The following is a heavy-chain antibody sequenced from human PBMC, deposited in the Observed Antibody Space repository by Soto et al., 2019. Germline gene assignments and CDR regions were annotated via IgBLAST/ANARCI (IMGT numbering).Heavy chain of an antibody. Sequence: SLRLSCEASGFTFDDSAMHWVRQGPGKGLEWVSGISRNTGSEGYADSVKGRFTISRDNAKNSLYLQMSRLRPEDAALYYCVKVAFGVAIWGQGTMVTVSS. V-gene: IGHV3-9*01. CDR1: GFTFDDSA. CDR2: ISRNTGSE. J-gene: IGHJ3*02. D-gene: IGHD3-3*01. CDR3: VKVAFGVAI.